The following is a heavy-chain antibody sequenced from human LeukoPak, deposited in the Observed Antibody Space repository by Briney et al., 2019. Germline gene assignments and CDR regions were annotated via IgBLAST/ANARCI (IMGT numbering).Heavy chain of an antibody. D-gene: IGHD1-26*01. CDR3: ATVSGNYWFYP. V-gene: IGHV1-2*02. CDR2: INPNTGDT. CDR1: VYTFTAYY. Sequence: ASVKVSCKASVYTFTAYYIHWVRQAPGQGLEWMAWINPNTGDTNYAQKFQGRVIMARDTSISTAYMELSRLRSDDTAVYYCATVSGNYWFYPWGQGTLVTVSS. J-gene: IGHJ5*02.